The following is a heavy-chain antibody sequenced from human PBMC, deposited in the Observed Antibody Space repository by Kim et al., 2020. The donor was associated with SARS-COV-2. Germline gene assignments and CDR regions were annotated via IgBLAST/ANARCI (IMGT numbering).Heavy chain of an antibody. V-gene: IGHV3-15*01. J-gene: IGHJ4*02. CDR2: IKSKTDGGTT. D-gene: IGHD3-22*01. CDR1: GFTFSNAW. CDR3: TTDYYDSSSYYFDY. Sequence: GGSLRLSCAASGFTFSNAWMSWVRQAPGKGLEWVGRIKSKTDGGTTDYAAPVKGRFTISRDDSKNTLYLQMNSLKTEDTAVYYCTTDYYDSSSYYFDYWGQGTLVTVSS.